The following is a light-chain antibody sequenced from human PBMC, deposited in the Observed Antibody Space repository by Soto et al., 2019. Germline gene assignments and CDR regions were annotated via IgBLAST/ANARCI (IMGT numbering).Light chain of an antibody. CDR3: CSYAGFSTFV. Sequence: QSVLTQPTSVSGSPGQSITISYTGTSRDVGGYNLVSWYQQHPGKAPKLMIYEGNKRPSGVSHRLSGSKSGNTASLTISGLQAEDEADYYCCSYAGFSTFVLGIGTKVTVL. CDR2: EGN. V-gene: IGLV2-23*03. J-gene: IGLJ1*01. CDR1: SRDVGGYNL.